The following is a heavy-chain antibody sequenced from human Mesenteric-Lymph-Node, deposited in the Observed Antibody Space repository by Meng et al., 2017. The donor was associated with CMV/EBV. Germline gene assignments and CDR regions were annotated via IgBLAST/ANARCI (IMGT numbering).Heavy chain of an antibody. J-gene: IGHJ5*02. CDR1: GFTFSSYS. D-gene: IGHD6-6*01. CDR3: ASLFRLIAALP. V-gene: IGHV3-21*01. CDR2: ISSSSSYI. Sequence: GESLKISCAASGFTFSSYSMNWVRQAPGKGLEWVSSISSSSSYIYYADSVKGRFTISRDNAKNSLYLQMNSLRAEDTAVYYCASLFRLIAALPWGQGTLVTVSS.